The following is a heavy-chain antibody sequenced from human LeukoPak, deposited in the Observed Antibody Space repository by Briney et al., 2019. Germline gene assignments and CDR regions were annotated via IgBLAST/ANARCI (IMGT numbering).Heavy chain of an antibody. CDR1: GFTFSSYE. Sequence: SGGSLRLSCAASGFTFSSYEMNWVRRAPGKGLERVSYISSSGSTIYYADSVKGRFTISRDNAKNSLYLQMNSLRAEDTAVYYCAVDKKQYCSSTSCYLQVWGQGTTVTVSS. CDR2: ISSSGSTI. CDR3: AVDKKQYCSSTSCYLQV. J-gene: IGHJ6*02. V-gene: IGHV3-48*03. D-gene: IGHD2-2*01.